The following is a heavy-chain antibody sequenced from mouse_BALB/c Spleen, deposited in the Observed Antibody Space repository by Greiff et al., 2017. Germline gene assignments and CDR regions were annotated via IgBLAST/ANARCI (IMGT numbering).Heavy chain of an antibody. Sequence: EVQLQQSGAELMKPGASVKISCKATGYTFSSYWIEWVKQRPGHGLEWIGYINPYNDGTKYNEKFKGKATLTSDKSSSTAYMELSSLTSEDSAVYYCARDGYPSMDYWGQGTSVTVSS. CDR2: INPYNDGT. D-gene: IGHD2-3*01. CDR3: ARDGYPSMDY. J-gene: IGHJ4*01. V-gene: IGHV1-14*01. CDR1: GYTFSSYW.